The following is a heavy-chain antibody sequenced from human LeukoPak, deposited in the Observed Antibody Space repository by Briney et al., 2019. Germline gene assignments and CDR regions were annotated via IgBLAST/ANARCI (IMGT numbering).Heavy chain of an antibody. J-gene: IGHJ6*04. D-gene: IGHD5-18*01. CDR2: ISYDGTNK. CDR1: GFTYSSYA. CDR3: ARDGERGYSYGYTIGV. Sequence: PGRSLRLSCAASGFTYSSYAMHWVRQAPGKGLEWVAVISYDGTNKYYVDSVKGRFTISRDNSKNTLYLQMNSLRAEDTAVYYCARDGERGYSYGYTIGVWGKGTTVTVSS. V-gene: IGHV3-30*04.